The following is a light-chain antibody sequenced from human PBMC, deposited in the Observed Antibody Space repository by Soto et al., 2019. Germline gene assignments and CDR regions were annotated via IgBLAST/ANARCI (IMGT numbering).Light chain of an antibody. CDR2: DAS. CDR1: RGIDSY. CDR3: QQRYNTPLT. J-gene: IGKJ4*01. Sequence: DIQMTQSPSTLSLSPGDRATLTCRASRGIDSYLDWYQQKRGRAPKFLIYDASSMQSGVPARFSGGGSGTDFTLSISSLQPDDFAAYYCQQRYNTPLTFGGGTKVDIK. V-gene: IGKV1-39*01.